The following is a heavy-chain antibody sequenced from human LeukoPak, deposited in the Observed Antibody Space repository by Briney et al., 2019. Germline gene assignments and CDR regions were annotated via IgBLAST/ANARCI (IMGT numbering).Heavy chain of an antibody. CDR2: ISGSGGST. CDR1: GFTFSSYG. V-gene: IGHV3-23*01. Sequence: QTGGSLRLSCAASGFTFSSYGMSWVRQAPGKGLEWVSAISGSGGSTYYADSVKGRFTISRDNSKNTLYLQMNSLRAEDTAVYYCAKGLWFGEYPNWFDPWGQGTLVTVSS. J-gene: IGHJ5*02. CDR3: AKGLWFGEYPNWFDP. D-gene: IGHD3-10*01.